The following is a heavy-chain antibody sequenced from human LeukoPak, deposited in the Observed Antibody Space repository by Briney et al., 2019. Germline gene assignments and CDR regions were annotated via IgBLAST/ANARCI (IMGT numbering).Heavy chain of an antibody. J-gene: IGHJ5*02. V-gene: IGHV1-2*02. Sequence: ASVKVSCKASGYTFTGYYMHWVRQAPGQGLEWMGWINPNSGGTNYAQKFQGRVTMTRDTSISTAYMELSRLRSDDTAVYYCGRVPISIIAAAANNWFDPWGQGTLVTVSS. CDR1: GYTFTGYY. CDR3: GRVPISIIAAAANNWFDP. CDR2: INPNSGGT. D-gene: IGHD6-13*01.